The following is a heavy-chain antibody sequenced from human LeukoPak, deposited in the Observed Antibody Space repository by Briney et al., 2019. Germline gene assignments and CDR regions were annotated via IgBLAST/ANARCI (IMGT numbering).Heavy chain of an antibody. CDR2: INPNSGGT. CDR1: GYIFSDYY. Sequence: ASVKVSCKASGYIFSDYYVHWVRQAPGQGLEWMAWINPNSGGTNYAQKFQGRVTMTRDTSISTAYMELSRLRSDDTAVYYCARGGYSYDNWFDPWGQGTLVTVSS. CDR3: ARGGYSYDNWFDP. J-gene: IGHJ5*02. V-gene: IGHV1-2*02. D-gene: IGHD5-18*01.